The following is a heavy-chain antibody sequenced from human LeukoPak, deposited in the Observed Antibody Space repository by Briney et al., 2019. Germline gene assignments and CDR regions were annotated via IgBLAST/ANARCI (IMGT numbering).Heavy chain of an antibody. CDR2: INPKSGGT. Sequence: GASVKVSCKASGYSFTGHYMHWVRQAPGQGLEWMGWINPKSGGTNYAQKFQGRVTMTRDTSISTAYMELSRLRSDDTAVYYCATRTVTTPRGSWFDPWGQGTLVTVSS. V-gene: IGHV1-2*02. CDR1: GYSFTGHY. J-gene: IGHJ5*02. D-gene: IGHD4-17*01. CDR3: ATRTVTTPRGSWFDP.